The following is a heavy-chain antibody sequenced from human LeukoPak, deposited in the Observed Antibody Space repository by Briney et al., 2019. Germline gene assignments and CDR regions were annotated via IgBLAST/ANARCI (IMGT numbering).Heavy chain of an antibody. CDR3: ARVGGPGYYYYYMDV. V-gene: IGHV4-34*01. CDR2: INHSGST. CDR1: GGSFSGYY. D-gene: IGHD3-16*01. Sequence: PSETLSLTCAVYGGSFSGYYWSWIRQPPGKGLEWIGEINHSGSTNYNPSFKSRVTISVDTSKNQFSLKLSSVTAADTAVYYCARVGGPGYYYYYMDVWGKGTTVTVSS. J-gene: IGHJ6*03.